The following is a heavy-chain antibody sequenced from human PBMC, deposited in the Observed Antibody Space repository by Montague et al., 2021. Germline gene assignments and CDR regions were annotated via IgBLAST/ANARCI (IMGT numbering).Heavy chain of an antibody. J-gene: IGHJ4*02. CDR3: ARRLGIRAPFDY. D-gene: IGHD7-27*01. V-gene: IGHV4-59*08. CDR1: GGSISEFY. CDR2: IYDSGTT. Sequence: SETQSLTCTVTGGSISEFYWSWIRQSPEKGLEWIGYIYDSGTTNYNPSLKSRVAISADTSMNQFSLNLRSVTAADTAVYFCARRLGIRAPFDYWGQGTLVTVSS.